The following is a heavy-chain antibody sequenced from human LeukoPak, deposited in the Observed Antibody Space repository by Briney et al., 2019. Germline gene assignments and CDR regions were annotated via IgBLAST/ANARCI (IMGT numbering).Heavy chain of an antibody. CDR1: GFTFSSYA. Sequence: PGGSLRLSCAASGFTFSSYAMSWVRQAPGKGLEWVSAISGSGGSTYYADSVKGRFTISRDNSKNTLYLQMNSLRAEDMAVYYCAKDHIVLGNYFDYWGQGTLVTVSS. CDR2: ISGSGGST. J-gene: IGHJ4*02. D-gene: IGHD2-8*01. V-gene: IGHV3-23*01. CDR3: AKDHIVLGNYFDY.